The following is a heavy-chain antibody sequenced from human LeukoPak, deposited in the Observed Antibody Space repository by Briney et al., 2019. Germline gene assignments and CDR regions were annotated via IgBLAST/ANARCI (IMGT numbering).Heavy chain of an antibody. Sequence: GESLRLSCAASGFTFSGSGMHWVRQAPGKGLKWVAFIRYHGSDKYYADSVKGRFTISRDNSKNTLYLQMNSLRPEDTSVYFCARSPTSWYFDYWGQGTLVTVSS. CDR1: GFTFSGSG. D-gene: IGHD2-2*01. V-gene: IGHV3-30*02. CDR2: IRYHGSDK. J-gene: IGHJ4*02. CDR3: ARSPTSWYFDY.